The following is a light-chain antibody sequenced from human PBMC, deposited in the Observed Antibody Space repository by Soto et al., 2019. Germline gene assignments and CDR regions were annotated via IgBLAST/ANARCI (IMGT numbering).Light chain of an antibody. V-gene: IGKV3-11*01. CDR2: DAY. Sequence: EVVLTQSPVTLSLSPGERATLSCRASQSFRGLLAWYQQKPGQAPRLLIYDAYNRATGIPPRFSGSGSGTDFTLTISSLEPEDSAVYYCQQYGSSLFTFGPGTKVDIK. J-gene: IGKJ3*01. CDR1: QSFRGL. CDR3: QQYGSSLFT.